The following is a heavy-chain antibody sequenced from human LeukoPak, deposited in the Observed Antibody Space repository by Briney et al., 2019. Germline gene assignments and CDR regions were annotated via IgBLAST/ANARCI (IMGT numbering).Heavy chain of an antibody. CDR3: AKDFSDGSGSYYNHFDY. V-gene: IGHV3-23*01. Sequence: GGTLRLSCAASGFTFSSYGMSWVRQAPGKGLEWVSAISGSGGSTYYADSVEGRFTISRDNSKNTLYLQMDSLRAEDTAVYYCAKDFSDGSGSYYNHFDYWGQGTLVTVSS. CDR2: ISGSGGST. J-gene: IGHJ4*02. D-gene: IGHD3-10*01. CDR1: GFTFSSYG.